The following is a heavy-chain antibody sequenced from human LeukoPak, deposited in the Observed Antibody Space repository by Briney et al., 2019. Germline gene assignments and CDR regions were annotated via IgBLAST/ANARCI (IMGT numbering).Heavy chain of an antibody. Sequence: ASVKVSCKASGYTFSGYFVHWVRQAPGQGLEWMGRINAGSGDTEFAQKFQGRVTMTRDTSISTAYTEVSRLRSDDTAVYYCLGGRTDYWGQGTLVTVSS. CDR3: LGGRTDY. V-gene: IGHV1-2*06. J-gene: IGHJ4*02. CDR2: INAGSGDT. D-gene: IGHD3-16*01. CDR1: GYTFSGYF.